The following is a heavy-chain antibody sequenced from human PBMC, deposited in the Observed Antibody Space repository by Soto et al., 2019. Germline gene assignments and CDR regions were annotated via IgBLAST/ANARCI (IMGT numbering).Heavy chain of an antibody. J-gene: IGHJ4*02. CDR2: IWYDGSNK. D-gene: IGHD4-17*01. Sequence: QVQLVESGGGVVQPGRSLRLSCAASGFTFSSYGMHWVRQAPGKGLEWVAVIWYDGSNKYYADSVKGRFTISRDNSKNTLDLQMNSLRAEDTAVYYCARGTDYGVPRFDYWGQGTLVTVSS. V-gene: IGHV3-33*01. CDR3: ARGTDYGVPRFDY. CDR1: GFTFSSYG.